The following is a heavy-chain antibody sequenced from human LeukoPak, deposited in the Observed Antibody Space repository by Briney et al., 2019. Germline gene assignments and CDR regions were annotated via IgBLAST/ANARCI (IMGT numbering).Heavy chain of an antibody. CDR1: GFTFSSYS. D-gene: IGHD3-10*01. J-gene: IGHJ4*02. CDR3: ARERFGELLVDY. V-gene: IGHV3-21*01. CDR2: ISSSSSYI. Sequence: PGGSLRLSCAASGFTFSSYSMNWVRQAPGKGLEWVSSISSSSSYIYYADSVKGRFTISRDNAKNSLYLQMNSLRAEDTAVHYCARERFGELLVDYWGQGTLVTVSS.